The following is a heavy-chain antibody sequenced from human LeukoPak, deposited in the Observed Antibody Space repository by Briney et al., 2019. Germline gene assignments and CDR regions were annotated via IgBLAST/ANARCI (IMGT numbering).Heavy chain of an antibody. CDR2: INHSGST. D-gene: IGHD6-13*01. V-gene: IGHV4-34*01. CDR3: AREHRNGDYSSSPSSYLVDY. J-gene: IGHJ4*02. CDR1: GDSFRGYY. Sequence: SETLSLTCAVYGDSFRGYYWSWIRQPPGKGLEWIGEINHSGSTNYNPSLKSRVTISVDTSKNQFSLKLSSVTAADTAVYYCAREHRNGDYSSSPSSYLVDYWGQGTLVTVSS.